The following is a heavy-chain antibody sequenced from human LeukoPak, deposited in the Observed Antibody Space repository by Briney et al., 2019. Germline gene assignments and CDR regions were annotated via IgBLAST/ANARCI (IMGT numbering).Heavy chain of an antibody. CDR3: ARVGYSGYDFGWFDP. D-gene: IGHD5-12*01. CDR1: VYTFTGYY. Sequence: ASVKVSCKASVYTFTGYYMHWVRQAPGQGLDWMGWINPNSGGTNYAQKFQGRVTMSRDTSFSTAYMELSRLRYDDTAVYYCARVGYSGYDFGWFDPWGQGTLVTVSS. J-gene: IGHJ5*02. CDR2: INPNSGGT. V-gene: IGHV1-2*02.